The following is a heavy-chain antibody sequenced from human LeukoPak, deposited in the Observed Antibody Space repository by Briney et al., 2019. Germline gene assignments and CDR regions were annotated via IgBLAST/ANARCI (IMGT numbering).Heavy chain of an antibody. J-gene: IGHJ4*02. CDR3: ARDGSVPYDY. CDR2: INPNSGGT. Sequence: SVKVSCKASGYTFTTYYIHWVRQAPGQGLEWMGWINPNSGGTSYAQKFQGRVTVTRDTSITTAYMELSSLRSDDTAVYYCARDGSVPYDYWGQGTLVTVSS. CDR1: GYTFTTYY. V-gene: IGHV1-2*02.